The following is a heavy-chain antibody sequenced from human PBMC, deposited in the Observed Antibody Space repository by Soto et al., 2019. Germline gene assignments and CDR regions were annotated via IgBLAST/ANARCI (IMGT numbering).Heavy chain of an antibody. CDR1: GDSISSYY. D-gene: IGHD3-22*01. J-gene: IGHJ4*02. CDR3: ALRSMAVVPEY. V-gene: IGHV4-59*01. Sequence: QVQLQESGLGLVKPSETLSLTCAVSGDSISSYYCMWIRQPPGKGRESIGYLYYGRSANYNPSLKRRVTLSVDTSTNQGSLTLSSMTAADTAVYYCALRSMAVVPEYWGQGTLVTVSS. CDR2: LYYGRSA.